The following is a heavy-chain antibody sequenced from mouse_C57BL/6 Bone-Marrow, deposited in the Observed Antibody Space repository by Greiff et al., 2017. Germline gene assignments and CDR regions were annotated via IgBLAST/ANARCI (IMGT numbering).Heavy chain of an antibody. CDR2: IDPENGDT. J-gene: IGHJ3*01. Sequence: VQLKESGAELVRPGASVKLSCTASGFNIKDDYMHWVKQRPEQGLEWIGWIDPENGDTEYASKFQGKATITADTSSNTAYLQLSSLTSADTAVYYCTPSLIYYSNYVDAYWGQGTLVTVSA. CDR1: GFNIKDDY. D-gene: IGHD2-5*01. CDR3: TPSLIYYSNYVDAY. V-gene: IGHV14-4*01.